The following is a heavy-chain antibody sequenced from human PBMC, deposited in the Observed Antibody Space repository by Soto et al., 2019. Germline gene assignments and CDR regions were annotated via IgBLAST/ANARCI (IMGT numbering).Heavy chain of an antibody. Sequence: GGSLRLSCAASGFTFSSYSMNWVRQAPGKGLEWVSSISGSGSYIYPADSMKGRFTISRDNAKNSLYLQMNSLRAEDTAVYYCARFTATTGCDFWGQGTLVTVSS. CDR2: ISGSGSYI. CDR1: GFTFSSYS. J-gene: IGHJ4*02. CDR3: ARFTATTGCDF. V-gene: IGHV3-21*01. D-gene: IGHD4-4*01.